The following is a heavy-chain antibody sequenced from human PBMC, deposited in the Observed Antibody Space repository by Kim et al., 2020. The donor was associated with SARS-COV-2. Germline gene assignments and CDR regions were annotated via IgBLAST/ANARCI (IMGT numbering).Heavy chain of an antibody. CDR2: ISYDGSNN. CDR1: GFIFSSYG. CDR3: AKDRRIGCGSTSCSYGLDV. Sequence: GGSLRLSCAASGFIFSSYGVHWVRQAPGKGLEWVAGISYDGSNNYYADSVKGRFTISRDNSKNTLYLQMTSLRAEDTAVYYCAKDRRIGCGSTSCSYGLDVWGQGTTVTVPS. V-gene: IGHV3-30*18. J-gene: IGHJ6*02. D-gene: IGHD2-2*01.